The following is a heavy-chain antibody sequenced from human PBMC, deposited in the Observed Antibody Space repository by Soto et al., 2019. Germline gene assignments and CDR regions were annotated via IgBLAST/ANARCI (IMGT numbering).Heavy chain of an antibody. CDR3: ARDYSSHLDY. Sequence: QVQLVESGGGVVQPGRSLRLSCAASGFTFSSYAMHWVRQAPGKGLEWVAVISYDGSNKYYADSVKGRFTISRDNSKNALYLQMNSLRAEDTAVYYCARDYSSHLDYWGQGTLVTVSS. V-gene: IGHV3-30-3*01. J-gene: IGHJ4*02. D-gene: IGHD6-13*01. CDR1: GFTFSSYA. CDR2: ISYDGSNK.